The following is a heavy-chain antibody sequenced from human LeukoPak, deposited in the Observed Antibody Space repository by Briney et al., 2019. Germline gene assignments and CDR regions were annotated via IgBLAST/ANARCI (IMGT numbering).Heavy chain of an antibody. CDR3: ARDNRGERTPGWGYGGFDI. V-gene: IGHV1-46*01. Sequence: ASVKVSCKASGYTFAKFYIHWVRQAPGQGLGGMGIINPSGGTTSYAQKFQGRVSMTRDTSTSTVYMELSSLRSEDTAVYYCARDNRGERTPGWGYGGFDIWGQGTMVSVSS. CDR2: INPSGGTT. D-gene: IGHD3-16*01. J-gene: IGHJ3*02. CDR1: GYTFAKFY.